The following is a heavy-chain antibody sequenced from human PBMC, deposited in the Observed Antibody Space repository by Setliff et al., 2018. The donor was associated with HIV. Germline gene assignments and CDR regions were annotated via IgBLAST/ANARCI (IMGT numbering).Heavy chain of an antibody. V-gene: IGHV1-24*01. J-gene: IGHJ5*02. D-gene: IGHD1-26*01. CDR3: ARVADTSLSRVGATRWFDP. CDR1: GYTLSELS. Sequence: ASVKVSCKVYGYTLSELSIHWVRQAPGKGLEWMGYFDPQDGETVYAQKFQGRVTITADTSTDTAYMELSSLRSDDTAVYYCARVADTSLSRVGATRWFDPWGQGTLVTVSS. CDR2: FDPQDGET.